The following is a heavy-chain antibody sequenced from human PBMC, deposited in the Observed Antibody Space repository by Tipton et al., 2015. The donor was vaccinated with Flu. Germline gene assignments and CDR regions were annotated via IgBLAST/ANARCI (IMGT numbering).Heavy chain of an antibody. V-gene: IGHV3-48*02. CDR3: ARDRGGSYAEIDF. D-gene: IGHD1-26*01. CDR2: ISGNSGAI. CDR1: GFTFSSYG. Sequence: SLRLSCAASGFTFSSYGMHWVRQAPGKGLEWTSFISGNSGAIFYADSARGRFTISRDNARNSLYLQMNSLRDEDTAVYYCARDRGGSYAEIDFWGQGTLVTVSS. J-gene: IGHJ4*02.